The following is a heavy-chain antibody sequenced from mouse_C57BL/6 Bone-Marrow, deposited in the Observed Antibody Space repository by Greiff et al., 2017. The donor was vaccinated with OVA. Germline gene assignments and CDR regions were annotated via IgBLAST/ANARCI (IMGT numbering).Heavy chain of an antibody. V-gene: IGHV3-6*01. Sequence: EVQLVESGPGLVKPSQSLSLTCSVTGYSITSGYYWNWIRQFPGNKLEWMGYISYDGSNNYNPSLKNRISITRDTSKNQFFLKLNSVTTEDTATYYCAREWDYGGNWGQGTTLTVSS. CDR2: ISYDGSN. CDR1: GYSITSGYY. D-gene: IGHD2-4*01. CDR3: AREWDYGGN. J-gene: IGHJ2*01.